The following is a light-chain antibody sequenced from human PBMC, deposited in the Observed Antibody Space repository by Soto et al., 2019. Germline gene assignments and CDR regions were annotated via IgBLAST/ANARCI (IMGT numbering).Light chain of an antibody. CDR2: KAS. CDR3: QQYNSFPT. J-gene: IGKJ1*01. Sequence: DIQMTQSPSTLSASVGDRVTITCRTSQSISSWLAWYQQKPGKAPKLLIYKASSLESRVTSRFSGSGSGTEFTLTISSLQPDDFATYYCQQYNSFPTFGQGTKVEIK. V-gene: IGKV1-5*03. CDR1: QSISSW.